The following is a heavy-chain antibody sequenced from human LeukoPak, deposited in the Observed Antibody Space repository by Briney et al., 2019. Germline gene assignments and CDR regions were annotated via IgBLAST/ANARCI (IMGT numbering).Heavy chain of an antibody. CDR1: GFTFSRYA. D-gene: IGHD4-17*01. CDR3: AKDPNGDYIGAFEF. J-gene: IGHJ3*01. CDR2: MRGDGGDR. Sequence: PGGSLRLSCTGSGFTFSRYAMVWVRQAPGKGLEWVSAMRGDGGDRRYADSVKGRFTISRDNSKNTLYLQMNSLRAGDTAVYYCAKDPNGDYIGAFEFWGQGTMVAVSS. V-gene: IGHV3-23*01.